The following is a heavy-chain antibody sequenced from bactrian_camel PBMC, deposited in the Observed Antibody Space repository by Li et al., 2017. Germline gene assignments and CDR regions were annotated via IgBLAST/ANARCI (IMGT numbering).Heavy chain of an antibody. J-gene: IGHJ4*01. V-gene: IGHV3-1*01. CDR1: GLTFEGGN. CDR2: IAPDGGR. Sequence: QLVESGGGAVQTGGSLRLTCTAVGLTFEGGNQGWYRETPGNEFELVSSIAPDGGRWYADSVQGRFTISRNVLPERLSLQMTRLKAEDTAMYYCAAGPDVGREKHLTADQVLSIRRNNFWGQGTQVTVS. CDR3: AAGPDVGREKHLTADQVLSIRRNNF. D-gene: IGHD3*01.